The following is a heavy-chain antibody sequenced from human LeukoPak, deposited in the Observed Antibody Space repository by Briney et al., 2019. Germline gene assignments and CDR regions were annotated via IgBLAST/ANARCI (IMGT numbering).Heavy chain of an antibody. CDR1: GYTFTDHY. CDR2: IDPEGDET. Sequence: GASVKVSCKASGYTFTDHYMHWVQQAPGKGLEWMGHIDPEGDETVYAEKFQGRLTISADTSTDTTYMELSSLISEDTAVYFCATEVQSIQGDNWAHYWGPGTLVTVSS. CDR3: ATEVQSIQGDNWAHY. V-gene: IGHV1-69-2*01. D-gene: IGHD5-24*01. J-gene: IGHJ4*02.